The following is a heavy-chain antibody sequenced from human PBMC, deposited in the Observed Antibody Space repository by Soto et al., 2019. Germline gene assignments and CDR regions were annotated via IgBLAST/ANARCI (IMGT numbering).Heavy chain of an antibody. V-gene: IGHV1-2*02. CDR3: ARRSGYDYVFDY. J-gene: IGHJ4*02. CDR1: GYTFTGYY. D-gene: IGHD5-12*01. Sequence: ASVKVSGKASGYTFTGYYIHWVRQAPGQGLEWMGWINPNNGDTHYAQNFQGRVTLSRDTSTSTAYMELSSLRFDDTAVYYCARRSGYDYVFDYWGQGTLVTVSS. CDR2: INPNNGDT.